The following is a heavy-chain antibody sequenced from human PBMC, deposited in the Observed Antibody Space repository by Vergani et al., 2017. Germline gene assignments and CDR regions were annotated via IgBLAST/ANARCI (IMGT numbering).Heavy chain of an antibody. CDR2: IYPGDSDT. CDR3: ARDQGWSGGSCYPRTYNWFDP. D-gene: IGHD2-15*01. CDR1: GYSFTSYW. Sequence: EVQLVQSGAEVKKPGESLKISCKGSGYSFTSYWIGWVRQMPGKGLEWMGIIYPGDSDTRYSPSFQGQVTISADKSISTAYLQWSSLKASDTAMYYCARDQGWSGGSCYPRTYNWFDPWGQGTLVTVSS. J-gene: IGHJ5*02. V-gene: IGHV5-51*01.